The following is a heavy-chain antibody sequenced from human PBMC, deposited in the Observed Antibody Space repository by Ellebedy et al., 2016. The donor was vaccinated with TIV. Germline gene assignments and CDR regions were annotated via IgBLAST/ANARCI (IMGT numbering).Heavy chain of an antibody. Sequence: GESLKISXGTSHRTYWMNWVRQAPGKGLEWVASINQDGSVDHYVDSVKGRFTVSRDNAKSSLYLQMNSLRVEDTAVYYCLPSGGSSTWGQGTLVTVSS. CDR1: HRTYW. V-gene: IGHV3-7*01. CDR2: INQDGSVD. CDR3: LPSGGSST. D-gene: IGHD1-26*01. J-gene: IGHJ4*02.